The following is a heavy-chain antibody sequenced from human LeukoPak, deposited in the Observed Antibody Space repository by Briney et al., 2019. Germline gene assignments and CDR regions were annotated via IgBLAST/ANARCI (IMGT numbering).Heavy chain of an antibody. CDR3: PGIDSSSWYGCTFFDY. J-gene: IGHJ4*01. Sequence: PSETLSLTCTVSGGSISSYYWSWIRQPAGKGLEWIGRIYTSGSTNYNPSLKSRVTMSVDTPKNQFSLKLSSATAADPAVYYCPGIDSSSWYGCTFFDYGGYGTLVTVSS. V-gene: IGHV4-4*07. CDR1: GGSISSYY. CDR2: IYTSGST. D-gene: IGHD6-13*01.